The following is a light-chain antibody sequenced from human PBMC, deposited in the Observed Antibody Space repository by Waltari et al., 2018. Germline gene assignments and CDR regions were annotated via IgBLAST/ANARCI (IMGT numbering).Light chain of an antibody. V-gene: IGKV3-11*01. CDR2: DAS. J-gene: IGKJ2*01. CDR1: QTVRTY. Sequence: EIMLTQSPATLSLSPGERATLSCRASQTVRTYLAWYQQKPGQAPRLLIFDASSRATGSPAKFSGSGSGTDFTLTVSNLEPEDFAVYYCQQRANWPYTFGQGTRVEI. CDR3: QQRANWPYT.